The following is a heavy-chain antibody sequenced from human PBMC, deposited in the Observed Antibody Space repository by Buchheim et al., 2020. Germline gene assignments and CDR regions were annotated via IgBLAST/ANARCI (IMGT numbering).Heavy chain of an antibody. D-gene: IGHD5-12*01. J-gene: IGHJ4*02. Sequence: EVQLVESGGGLLQPGGSLRLSCAASGFTFSNYWMHWVRQAPGKGLAWASRVNSDGSNAVYADSVKGRFTISRDNARNTLYLQMTGLRDDDSAVYYCTRGTPNYSAYDYWGQET. V-gene: IGHV3-74*01. CDR2: VNSDGSNA. CDR1: GFTFSNYW. CDR3: TRGTPNYSAYDY.